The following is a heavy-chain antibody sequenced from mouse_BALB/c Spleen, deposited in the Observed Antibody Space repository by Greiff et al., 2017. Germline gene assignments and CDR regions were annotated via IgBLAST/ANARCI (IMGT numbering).Heavy chain of an antibody. CDR3: AREVYYRYDEAWFAY. V-gene: IGHV3-6*02. CDR1: GYSITSGYY. J-gene: IGHJ3*01. D-gene: IGHD2-14*01. CDR2: ISYDGSN. Sequence: EVKLMESGPGLVKPSQSLSLTCSVTGYSITSGYYWNWIRQFPGNKLEWMGYISYDGSNNYNPSLKNRISITRDTSKNQFFLKLNSVTTEDTATYYCAREVYYRYDEAWFAYWGQGTLVTVSA.